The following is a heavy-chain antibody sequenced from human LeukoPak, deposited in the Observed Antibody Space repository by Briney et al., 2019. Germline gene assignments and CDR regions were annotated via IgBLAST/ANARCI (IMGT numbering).Heavy chain of an antibody. J-gene: IGHJ4*02. CDR1: GGSISSYY. V-gene: IGHV4-59*08. CDR3: ASYYYYDSSGYLDY. Sequence: SETLSLTCTVSGGSISSYYWSWIRQPPGKGLEWIGYIYYSGSTDYNPSLKSRVTISVDTSKNQFSLRLSSVTAADTAVYYCASYYYYDSSGYLDYWGQGTLVTVSS. CDR2: IYYSGST. D-gene: IGHD3-22*01.